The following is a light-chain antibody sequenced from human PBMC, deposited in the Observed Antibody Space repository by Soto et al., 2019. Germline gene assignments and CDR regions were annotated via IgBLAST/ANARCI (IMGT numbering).Light chain of an antibody. Sequence: LAWSQQKPGQSPQLLIYRLSHRASGVPDRFGGRGSGNDFTLKISRVEAEDVGVYYCMQRIEFPTFGQGTRLEIK. J-gene: IGKJ5*01. V-gene: IGKV2-40*01. CDR3: MQRIEFPT. CDR2: RLS.